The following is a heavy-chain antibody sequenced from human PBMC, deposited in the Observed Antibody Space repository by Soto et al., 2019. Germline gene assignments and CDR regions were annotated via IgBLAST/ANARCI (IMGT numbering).Heavy chain of an antibody. CDR1: GYTFTSYG. J-gene: IGHJ4*02. V-gene: IGHV1-18*01. D-gene: IGHD3-9*01. Sequence: QVQLVQSGAEVKKPGASVKVSYKASGYTFTSYGISWVRQAPGQGLEWMGWISAYNGNTNYAQKLQGRVTMTTDTSTSTAYMELRSLRSDDTAVYYCARVDYDILTGPLPPENYWGQGTLVTVSS. CDR2: ISAYNGNT. CDR3: ARVDYDILTGPLPPENY.